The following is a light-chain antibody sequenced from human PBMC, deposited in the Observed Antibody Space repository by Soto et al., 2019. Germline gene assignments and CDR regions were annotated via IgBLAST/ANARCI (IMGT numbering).Light chain of an antibody. CDR1: QNFGSSY. J-gene: IGKJ5*01. CDR3: QQYKTWPL. CDR2: GAS. V-gene: IGKV3-20*01. Sequence: EVVLTQSPDTVSLSPLEIASLSFMASQNFGSSYLAWYQQKRGQAPRFLIYGASSRATGIPDRFSGSGFGTEFTLTISSLQSEDFAVYYCQQYKTWPLFGQGTRLEIK.